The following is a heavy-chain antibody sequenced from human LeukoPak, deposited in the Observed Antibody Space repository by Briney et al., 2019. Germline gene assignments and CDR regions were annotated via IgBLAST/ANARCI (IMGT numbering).Heavy chain of an antibody. J-gene: IGHJ4*01. CDR2: INPSGGST. Sequence: ASVKVSCKAPGYTFTSYYMHWVRQAPGQGLEWMGIINPSGGSTSYAQKFQGRVTMTRDTSTSTVYMELSSLRSEDTAVYYCASGGSSLYYFHYWGQGTLVTVSS. D-gene: IGHD2-15*01. CDR1: GYTFTSYY. V-gene: IGHV1-46*01. CDR3: ASGGSSLYYFHY.